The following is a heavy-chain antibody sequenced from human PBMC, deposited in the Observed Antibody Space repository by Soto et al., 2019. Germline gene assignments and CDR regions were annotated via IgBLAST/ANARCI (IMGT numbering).Heavy chain of an antibody. Sequence: GGSLRLSFAPSGLTFTNSLMNWVRQAPGKGLDWVGRIKTTTYGGTPDYAAPVKGRFNISTDDSNNTLYLQMNNLITEDTATYYCTISGYWGQGAQVTVSS. V-gene: IGHV3-15*07. CDR1: GLTFTNSL. CDR2: IKTTTYGGTP. J-gene: IGHJ4*02. D-gene: IGHD3-10*01. CDR3: TISGY.